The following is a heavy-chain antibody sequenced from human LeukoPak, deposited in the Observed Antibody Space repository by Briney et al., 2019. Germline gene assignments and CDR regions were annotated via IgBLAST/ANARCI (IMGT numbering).Heavy chain of an antibody. V-gene: IGHV4-38-2*02. J-gene: IGHJ5*02. D-gene: IGHD3-10*01. CDR3: ARGGYYGLGNDFRFDP. CDR2: IYHSGRT. CDR1: GYSISSGYY. Sequence: SETLSLTCSVSGYSISSGYYWGWIRQPPGKGLEWIGNIYHSGRTYYNPSLKSRVTISVDTSKNQFSLKLSSVTAADTAVYYCARGGYYGLGNDFRFDPWGQGTLVTVSS.